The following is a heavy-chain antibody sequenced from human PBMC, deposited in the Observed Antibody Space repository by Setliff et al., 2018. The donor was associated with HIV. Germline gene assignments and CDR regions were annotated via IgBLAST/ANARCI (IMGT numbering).Heavy chain of an antibody. J-gene: IGHJ4*02. CDR3: AREDSSWYGSLDY. Sequence: GESLKISCAASGFIFSSYAMTWVRQAPGKGLEWVSTIRGSGSGDTTHYADFVKGRFTISRDNSKNTVYLQMNSLRAEDMAIYYCAREDSSWYGSLDYWGQGTQVTVSS. CDR2: IRGSGSGDTT. V-gene: IGHV3-23*01. D-gene: IGHD6-13*01. CDR1: GFIFSSYA.